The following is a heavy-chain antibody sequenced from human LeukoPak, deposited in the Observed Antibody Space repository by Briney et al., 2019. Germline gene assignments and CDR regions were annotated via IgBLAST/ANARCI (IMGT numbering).Heavy chain of an antibody. J-gene: IGHJ4*02. V-gene: IGHV3-30*04. CDR2: ISYDGSNK. D-gene: IGHD5-18*01. Sequence: GGSLRLSCAASGFTLSSYAMHWVRQAPGKGLEWVAVISYDGSNKYYADSVKGRFTISRDNSKNTLYLQMNSLRAEDTAVYYCARDGGGYSYAIDYWGQGTLVTVSS. CDR3: ARDGGGYSYAIDY. CDR1: GFTLSSYA.